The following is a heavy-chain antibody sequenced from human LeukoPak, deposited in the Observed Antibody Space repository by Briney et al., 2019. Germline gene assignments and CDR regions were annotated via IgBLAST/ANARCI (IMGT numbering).Heavy chain of an antibody. CDR2: ISSSSSTI. J-gene: IGHJ4*02. Sequence: GGSLRLSCAASGFTFSSYSMNWVRQAPGKGLEWVSYISSSSSTIYYADSVKGRFTISRDNAKNSLYLQMNSLRAEDTAVYYCARDPAPLWFGEYTPPIDYWGQGTLVTVSS. V-gene: IGHV3-48*04. CDR1: GFTFSSYS. D-gene: IGHD3-10*01. CDR3: ARDPAPLWFGEYTPPIDY.